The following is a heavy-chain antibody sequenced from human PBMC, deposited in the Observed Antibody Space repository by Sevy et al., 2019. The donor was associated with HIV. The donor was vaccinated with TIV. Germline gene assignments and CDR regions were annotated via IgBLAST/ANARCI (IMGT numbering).Heavy chain of an antibody. V-gene: IGHV4-39*01. CDR3: ARQRGGWYEYDASDV. Sequence: TETLSLTCTVSGVSISSGTNYWGWIRQPPGKGMEWIGSIYYSGSTYYNPSLKSRVTISADTSMNQFSLKLSSVTVADTAVYYCARQRGGWYEYDASDVWGQGTMVIVSS. CDR1: GVSISSGTNY. D-gene: IGHD6-19*01. CDR2: IYYSGST. J-gene: IGHJ3*01.